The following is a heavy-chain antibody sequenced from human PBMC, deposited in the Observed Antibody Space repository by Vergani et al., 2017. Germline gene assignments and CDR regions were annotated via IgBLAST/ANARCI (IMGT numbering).Heavy chain of an antibody. J-gene: IGHJ3*02. V-gene: IGHV4-4*03. CDR3: ARDPKSYCSGGSCFSVWGAFDI. Sequence: QVQLQESGPGLVKTPGTLSLTCAVSGDSYRSNKWWTWVRQSPGKTLEWIGEISHSGSTNYNPSLKGLVTLSLDTSKNQFSLRLSSVTAADTAVYYCARDPKSYCSGGSCFSVWGAFDIWGRGTTVTVSS. CDR1: GDSYRSNKW. D-gene: IGHD2-15*01. CDR2: ISHSGST.